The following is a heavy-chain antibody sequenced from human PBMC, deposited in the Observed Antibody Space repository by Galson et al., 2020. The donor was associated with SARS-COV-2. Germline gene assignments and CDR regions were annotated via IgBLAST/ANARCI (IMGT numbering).Heavy chain of an antibody. CDR3: AKGFLEYCGGDCSALDV. Sequence: GESLKISCAASGITFSNYAMTWVRQAPGQGLDWVASISGSTDNKYYAASVKGRFTISRYNSKQTLFLQMNSLRVDDTAVYYCAKGFLEYCGGDCSALDVWGQGTMVTVSS. CDR2: ISGSTDNK. CDR1: GITFSNYA. J-gene: IGHJ3*01. V-gene: IGHV3-23*01. D-gene: IGHD2-21*01.